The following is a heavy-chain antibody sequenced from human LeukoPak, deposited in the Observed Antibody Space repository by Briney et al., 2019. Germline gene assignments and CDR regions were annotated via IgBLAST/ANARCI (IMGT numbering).Heavy chain of an antibody. CDR1: GGSISSYY. V-gene: IGHV4-59*12. Sequence: PSETLSLTCTVSGGSISSYYWSWIRQPPGKGLEWIGYIYYSGSSGSTNYNPSLKSRVTISVDTSKNQFSLNLSSVTAADTAVYYCARDGQWLDPVRHYYYYYGMDVWGQGTTVTVSS. D-gene: IGHD6-19*01. CDR3: ARDGQWLDPVRHYYYYYGMDV. J-gene: IGHJ6*02. CDR2: IYYSGSSGST.